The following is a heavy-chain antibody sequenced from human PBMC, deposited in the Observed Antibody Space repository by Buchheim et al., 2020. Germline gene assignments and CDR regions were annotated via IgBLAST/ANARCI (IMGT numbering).Heavy chain of an antibody. D-gene: IGHD6-6*01. CDR2: IYTSGST. CDR3: ARAAARPNWPGFDY. CDR1: GGSISSGSYY. J-gene: IGHJ4*02. V-gene: IGHV4-61*02. Sequence: QQQLHESGPGLVKPSETLSLTCTVSGGSISSGSYYWSWIRQPAGKGLEWIGRIYTSGSTNYNPSLKSRVTISVDTSKNQFSLKLSSVTAADTAVYYCARAAARPNWPGFDYWGQGTL.